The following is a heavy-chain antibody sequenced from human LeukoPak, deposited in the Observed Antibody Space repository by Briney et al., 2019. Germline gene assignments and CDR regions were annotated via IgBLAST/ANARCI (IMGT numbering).Heavy chain of an antibody. J-gene: IGHJ5*02. V-gene: IGHV4-31*03. CDR1: GGSISSGGYY. Sequence: SETLSLTCTVSGGSISSGGYYWSWIRQHPGKGLEWIGYIYYSGSTYYNPSLKSRVTISVDTSKNQFSLKLSSVTAADTAVHYCARAPSSTRSLGWFDPWGQGTLVTVSS. CDR2: IYYSGST. D-gene: IGHD2-2*01. CDR3: ARAPSSTRSLGWFDP.